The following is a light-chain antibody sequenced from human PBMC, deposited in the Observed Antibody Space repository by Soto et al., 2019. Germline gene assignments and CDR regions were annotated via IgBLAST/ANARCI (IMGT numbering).Light chain of an antibody. CDR1: SSDVGGYGY. J-gene: IGLJ2*01. CDR3: TSYTASSTLI. Sequence: QPVLTQPASVSGSPGQSITISCTGTSSDVGGYGYVSWYQHHPGKAPKLIIYEVNNRPSGVSHRFSGSKSGNTASLTISGLQAEDEADYYCTSYTASSTLIFGGGTKLTVL. V-gene: IGLV2-14*01. CDR2: EVN.